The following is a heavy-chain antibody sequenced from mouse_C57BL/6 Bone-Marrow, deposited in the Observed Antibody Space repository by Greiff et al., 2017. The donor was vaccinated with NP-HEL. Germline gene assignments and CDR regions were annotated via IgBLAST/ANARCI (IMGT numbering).Heavy chain of an antibody. Sequence: QVQLQQPGAELVKPGASVKLSCKASGYTFTSYWMHWVKQRPGQGLEWIGMIHPNSGSTNYNEKFKSKATLTVDKSSSTAYMQLSSLTSEDSAVYYCAPLYYYGSSYRGWYFDVWGTGTTVTVSS. V-gene: IGHV1-64*01. J-gene: IGHJ1*03. CDR3: APLYYYGSSYRGWYFDV. D-gene: IGHD1-1*01. CDR2: IHPNSGST. CDR1: GYTFTSYW.